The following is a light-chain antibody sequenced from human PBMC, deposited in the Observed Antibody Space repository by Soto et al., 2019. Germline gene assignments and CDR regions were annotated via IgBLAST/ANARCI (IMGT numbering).Light chain of an antibody. Sequence: DLHMTQSPSTLSASVGDRVTITCRASQSISSWLAWYQQKPGKAPKLLIYDASSLESGVPSRFSGSGSGTEFTLTISSLQPDDFATYYCQQYNSYWTFGQGTKV. CDR3: QQYNSYWT. V-gene: IGKV1-5*01. CDR2: DAS. CDR1: QSISSW. J-gene: IGKJ1*01.